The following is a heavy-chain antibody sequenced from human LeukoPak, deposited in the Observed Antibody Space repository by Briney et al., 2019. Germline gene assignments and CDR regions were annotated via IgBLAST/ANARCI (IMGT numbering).Heavy chain of an antibody. V-gene: IGHV3-23*01. CDR2: ISGSGGST. D-gene: IGHD2-2*01. CDR1: GFTFSSYA. J-gene: IGHJ4*02. Sequence: GGSLRLSCAASGFTFSSYAMSWVRQAPGKGLEWVSAISGSGGSTYYADSVKGRFTISRDNSKNTLYLQMNSLRAEDTAVYYCAKRIVVVPAAEYYFDYWGQGTLVTVSS. CDR3: AKRIVVVPAAEYYFDY.